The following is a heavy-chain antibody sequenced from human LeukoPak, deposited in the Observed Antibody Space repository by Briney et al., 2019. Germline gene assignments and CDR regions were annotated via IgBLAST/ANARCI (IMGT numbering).Heavy chain of an antibody. CDR3: ASIHQVRGVTVFDY. V-gene: IGHV4-4*02. J-gene: IGHJ4*02. D-gene: IGHD3-10*01. Sequence: SGTLSLTCAVSGGSISSSNWWSWVRQPPGKGLEWIGEIYHSGSTNYNPSLKSRVTISIDTSKIQFSLKLSSVTAADTAIYYCASIHQVRGVTVFDYWGQGTLITVSS. CDR2: IYHSGST. CDR1: GGSISSSNW.